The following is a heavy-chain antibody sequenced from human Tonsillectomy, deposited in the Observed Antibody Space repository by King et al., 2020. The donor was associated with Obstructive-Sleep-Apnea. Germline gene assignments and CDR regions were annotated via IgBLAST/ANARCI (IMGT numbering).Heavy chain of an antibody. CDR1: GFTFSSYG. V-gene: IGHV3-33*01. CDR3: ARDGRWELLALDY. J-gene: IGHJ4*02. D-gene: IGHD1-26*01. CDR2: IWYDGRNQ. Sequence: QLVQSGGGVVQPGRSLRLSCAASGFTFSSYGMHWVRQAPGKGLEWVAVIWYDGRNQYYADSVKGRFTISRDSSKNTLFLQMNSLRAEDTAVYYCARDGRWELLALDYWGQGTPVTVSS.